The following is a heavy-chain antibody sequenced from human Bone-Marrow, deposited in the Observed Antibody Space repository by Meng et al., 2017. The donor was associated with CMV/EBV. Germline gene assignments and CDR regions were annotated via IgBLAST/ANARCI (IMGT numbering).Heavy chain of an antibody. CDR1: GGSISSYY. CDR2: IYSSGST. J-gene: IGHJ5*02. V-gene: IGHV4-59*01. D-gene: IGHD3-3*01. CDR3: ASTAGGYYDFWSGWFDP. Sequence: SETLSLTCTVSGGSISSYYWSWIPQPPGKGLEWIGYIYSSGSTNYNPSLKSRVTISVDTSKNQFSLKVSSVTAADPAVYYRASTAGGYYDFWSGWFDPWGQGTRVTGSS.